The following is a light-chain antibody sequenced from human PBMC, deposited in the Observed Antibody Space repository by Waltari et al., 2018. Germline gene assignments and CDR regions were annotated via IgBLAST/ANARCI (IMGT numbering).Light chain of an antibody. V-gene: IGKV3-15*01. CDR2: GAS. CDR3: QQYNNWPLWT. CDR1: QSVSSN. Sequence: EIVMTQSPATLSVSPGERATLSCRASQSVSSNLAWYQQKPGQAPRLRIYGASTMATGIPARFSGSGSGTEFTLTISSLQSEDFAVYYCQQYNNWPLWTFGQGTKVEIK. J-gene: IGKJ1*01.